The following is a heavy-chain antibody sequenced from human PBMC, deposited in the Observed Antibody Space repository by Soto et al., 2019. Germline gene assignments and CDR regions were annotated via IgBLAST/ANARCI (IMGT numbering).Heavy chain of an antibody. Sequence: PSETLSLTCAVYGGSFSGYYWSWIRQPPGKGLEWIGEINHSGSTNYNPSLKSRVTISVDTSKNQFSLKLSSVTAADTAVYYCARQRIDPADRFDYWGQGTLVTVSS. D-gene: IGHD3-22*01. V-gene: IGHV4-34*01. CDR3: ARQRIDPADRFDY. CDR2: INHSGST. J-gene: IGHJ4*02. CDR1: GGSFSGYY.